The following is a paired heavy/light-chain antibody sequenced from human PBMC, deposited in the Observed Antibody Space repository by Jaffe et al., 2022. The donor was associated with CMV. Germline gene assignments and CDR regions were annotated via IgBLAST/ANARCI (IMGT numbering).Heavy chain of an antibody. V-gene: IGHV4-4*02. CDR3: ARVLVEGFLVNYDFWSGYYKGNAFDI. Sequence: QVQLQESGPGLVKPSGTLSLTCAVSGGSISSSNWWSWVRQPPGKGLEWIGEIYHSGSTNYNPSLKSRVTISVDKSKNQFSLKLSSVTAADTAVYYCARVLVEGFLVNYDFWSGYYKGNAFDIWGQGTMVTVSS. D-gene: IGHD3-3*01. CDR2: IYHSGST. CDR1: GGSISSSNW. J-gene: IGHJ3*02.
Light chain of an antibody. V-gene: IGKV3-20*01. J-gene: IGKJ2*01. CDR1: QSVSSSY. Sequence: EIVLTQSPGTLSLSPGERATLSCRASQSVSSSYLAWYQQKPGQAPRLLIYGASSRATGIPDRFSGSGSGTDFTLTISRLEPEDFAVYYCQQYGSSHFGQGTKLEIK. CDR2: GAS. CDR3: QQYGSSH.